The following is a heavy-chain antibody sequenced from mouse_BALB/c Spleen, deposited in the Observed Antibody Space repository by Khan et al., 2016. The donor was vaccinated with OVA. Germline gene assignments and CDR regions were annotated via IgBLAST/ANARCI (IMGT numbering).Heavy chain of an antibody. Sequence: EVQLVESGPGLVKPSQSLSLTCTVTCYSINSDYAWNWIRQFPGNKMEWLGYISYSGNTTYNPSIKSRISLTRDTSKNQFCLQFNSVTTEDKATYYCARVYGGDFDYWGQGTTLTVSS. J-gene: IGHJ2*01. CDR1: CYSINSDYA. V-gene: IGHV3-2*02. D-gene: IGHD2-10*02. CDR3: ARVYGGDFDY. CDR2: ISYSGNT.